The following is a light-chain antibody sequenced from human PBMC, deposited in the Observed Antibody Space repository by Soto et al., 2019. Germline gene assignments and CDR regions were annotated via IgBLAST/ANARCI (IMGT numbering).Light chain of an antibody. CDR1: QSVSSSY. V-gene: IGKV3-20*01. CDR3: QQYDSSPKT. J-gene: IGKJ1*01. CDR2: GAS. Sequence: EIVLTHSPGTLSLSPGEIATLSCRASQSVSSSYLAWYQQKPGQAPRLLIYGASSRATGIPDRFSGSGSGTDFTLTISRLEPEDFAVYYCQQYDSSPKTFGQGTKVDIK.